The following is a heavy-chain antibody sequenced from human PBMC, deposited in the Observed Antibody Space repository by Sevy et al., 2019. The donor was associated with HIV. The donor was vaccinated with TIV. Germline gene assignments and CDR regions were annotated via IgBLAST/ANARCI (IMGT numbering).Heavy chain of an antibody. CDR2: IWFDGSNT. Sequence: GGSLRLSCAASGFTFSSYGMHWVRQAPGKGLEWVALIWFDGSNTYYADSVKGRFTISRDIAKKTLHLQMNSLRGEDTAVYYGARDLEFYDNGDYGPAFMPDYWGQGTLVTVSS. CDR3: ARDLEFYDNGDYGPAFMPDY. V-gene: IGHV3-33*01. J-gene: IGHJ4*02. D-gene: IGHD4-17*01. CDR1: GFTFSSYG.